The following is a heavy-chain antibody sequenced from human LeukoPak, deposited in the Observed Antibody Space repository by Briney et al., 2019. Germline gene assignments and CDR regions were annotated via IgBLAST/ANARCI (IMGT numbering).Heavy chain of an antibody. D-gene: IGHD3-16*02. J-gene: IGHJ3*02. CDR3: ASLSASFAFGI. Sequence: GGSLRLSCAASGFTFSSYSMNWVRQAPGKGLEWVSSISSSSSYIYYADSVKGRFTISRDNAKNSLYLQMNSLRAEDTAVYYCASLSASFAFGIWGQGTMVTVSS. V-gene: IGHV3-21*01. CDR2: ISSSSSYI. CDR1: GFTFSSYS.